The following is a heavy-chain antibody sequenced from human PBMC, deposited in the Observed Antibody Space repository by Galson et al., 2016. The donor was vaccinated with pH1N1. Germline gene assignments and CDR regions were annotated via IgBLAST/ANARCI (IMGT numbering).Heavy chain of an antibody. CDR2: IYYSGTT. J-gene: IGHJ6*02. D-gene: IGHD3-16*01. V-gene: IGHV4-30-4*01. CDR3: ARGEGIRYYYSGMDV. CDR1: GGSMDSADYY. Sequence: LSLTCTVSGGSMDSADYYWSWIRQPPGKGLEWIGYIYYSGTTYFSPSLKSRLSMSVDMSNNQFSLTLNSVTAADTAVYYCARGEGIRYYYSGMDVWGQWTTFTVFS.